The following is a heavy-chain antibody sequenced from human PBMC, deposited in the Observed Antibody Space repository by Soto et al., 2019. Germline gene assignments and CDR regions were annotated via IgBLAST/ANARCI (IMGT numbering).Heavy chain of an antibody. CDR3: ARDLYTDRIAVAVC. D-gene: IGHD6-19*01. CDR2: ISSNGGST. V-gene: IGHV3-64*01. CDR1: GFTFSSYT. J-gene: IGHJ4*02. Sequence: GSLRLSCAASGFTFSSYTMHWVRQAPGKGLEYVSAISSNGGSTYYASSVKGRFTISRDNSKNTLYLQMGSLRAEDMAVYYCARDLYTDRIAVAVCWGQGTLVTVPQ.